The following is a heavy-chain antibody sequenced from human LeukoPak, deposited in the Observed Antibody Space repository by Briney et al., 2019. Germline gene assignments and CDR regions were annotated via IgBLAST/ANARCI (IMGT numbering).Heavy chain of an antibody. CDR2: IYYSGST. Sequence: SETLSLTCTVSGGSIGSYCWSWIRQPPGKGLEWIGYIYYSGSTSYNPSLKSRVTISVDTAKNHFSLKLSSVTAADTAVYYCARYSGSYPHDAFDIWGQGTMVTVSS. D-gene: IGHD1-26*01. V-gene: IGHV4-59*01. CDR3: ARYSGSYPHDAFDI. CDR1: GGSIGSYC. J-gene: IGHJ3*02.